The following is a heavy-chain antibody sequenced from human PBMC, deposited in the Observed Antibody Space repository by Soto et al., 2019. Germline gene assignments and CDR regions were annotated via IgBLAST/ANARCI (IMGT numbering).Heavy chain of an antibody. CDR3: ARTTAVPNTLRSRYFFDY. D-gene: IGHD4-17*01. CDR2: VYYSGTT. J-gene: IGHJ4*02. CDR1: GGSVSDKTYY. Sequence: SETLSLTCSVSGGSVSDKTYYWSWIRQPPEKRLEWIGYVYYSGTTNYNPSLKSRVTISVDLSKNRFSLRLSSVTTADTALYYCARTTAVPNTLRSRYFFDYWGQGTLVTVSS. V-gene: IGHV4-61*01.